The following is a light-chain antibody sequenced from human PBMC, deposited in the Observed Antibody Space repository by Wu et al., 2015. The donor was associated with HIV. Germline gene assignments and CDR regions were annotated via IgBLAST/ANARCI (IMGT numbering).Light chain of an antibody. CDR3: QQYNNWPPLT. CDR1: QNVNNK. V-gene: IGKV3-15*01. CDR2: GAS. Sequence: EIVMTQSPATLSVSPGERATLFCRASQNVNNKLAWYQQKPGQAPRLLIYGASTRATGIPARFSGSGSGTEFTLTISSMQSEDFAVYYCQQYNNWPPLTFGGGTKVEIK. J-gene: IGKJ4*01.